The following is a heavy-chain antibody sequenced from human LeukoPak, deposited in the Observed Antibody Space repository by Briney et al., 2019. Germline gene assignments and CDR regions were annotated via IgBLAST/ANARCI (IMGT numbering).Heavy chain of an antibody. V-gene: IGHV4-39*01. CDR2: INYSGTT. J-gene: IGHJ4*02. CDR1: SGSFSSSSYF. D-gene: IGHD3-10*01. CDR3: ARQGSTRNYVFDD. Sequence: PSETLSLTCTVSSGSFSSSSYFCGWIRQPPGMGLEWIATINYSGTTYYNPSLKSRVTTSVDTSNNQFSLKLSSVTAADTAVYYCARQGSTRNYVFDDWGQGTLVTVSS.